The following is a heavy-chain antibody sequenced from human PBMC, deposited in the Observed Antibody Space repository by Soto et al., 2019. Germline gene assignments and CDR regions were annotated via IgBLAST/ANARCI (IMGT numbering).Heavy chain of an antibody. CDR1: GYFFASYS. D-gene: IGHD3-22*01. CDR3: ARESAGRDEFESSGDFDY. Sequence: QVQLVQSGAEVKKPGASVKVSCKASGYFFASYSMHWVRQAPGQGLEWMGMINPSVGSTSYVEKVQGRVTMTRDTYTSTVYMELSSLRSEDTAVYYCARESAGRDEFESSGDFDYWGQGTLVTVSS. V-gene: IGHV1-46*01. J-gene: IGHJ4*02. CDR2: INPSVGST.